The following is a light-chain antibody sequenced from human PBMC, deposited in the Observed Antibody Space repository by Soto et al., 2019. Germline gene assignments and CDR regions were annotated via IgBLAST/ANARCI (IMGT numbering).Light chain of an antibody. CDR1: QGISSY. Sequence: DIQLTQSPSFLSASVGDRVTITCRASQGISSYLACYQQKPGKAPKLLIYAASTLERGVPSRFSGTGSGTEFTLTISSLQPDDFATYYCQQYHRSSITFGQGTRLEI. V-gene: IGKV1-9*01. CDR2: AAS. CDR3: QQYHRSSIT. J-gene: IGKJ5*01.